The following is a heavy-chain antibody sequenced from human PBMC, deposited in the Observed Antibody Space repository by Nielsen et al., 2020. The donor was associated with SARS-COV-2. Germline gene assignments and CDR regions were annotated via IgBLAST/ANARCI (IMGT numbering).Heavy chain of an antibody. CDR2: IIGGGFIT. CDR3: AKAGLGGWHDYSNYFYYMDV. CDR1: GFTFNRAW. D-gene: IGHD4-11*01. Sequence: GGPLRPSCVASGFTFNRAWMSWVRQAPGRGLEWFSAIIGGGFITQYADSVKGRPTISRDDSKNTLYLQMNSLKAENTATYYCAKAGLGGWHDYSNYFYYMDVWGRGTTVTVSS. V-gene: IGHV3-23*01. J-gene: IGHJ6*03.